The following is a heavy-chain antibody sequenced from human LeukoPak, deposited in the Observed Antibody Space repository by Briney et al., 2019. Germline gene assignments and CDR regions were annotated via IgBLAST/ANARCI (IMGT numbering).Heavy chain of an antibody. CDR3: ARAPATSCRGAFCYPFDY. Sequence: PGGSLRLSCAASGFTFTTYDMHWVRHATGKGLEWVSAIGTTGDTYYPGSVKGRFTISRENAKNSLYLQMNSLRAEDAAVYYCARAPATSCRGAFCYPFDYWGPGILVTVSS. D-gene: IGHD2-15*01. CDR2: IGTTGDT. CDR1: GFTFTTYD. V-gene: IGHV3-13*01. J-gene: IGHJ4*02.